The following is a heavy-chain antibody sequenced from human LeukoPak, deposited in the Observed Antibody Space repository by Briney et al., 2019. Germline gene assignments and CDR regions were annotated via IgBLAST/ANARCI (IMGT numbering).Heavy chain of an antibody. CDR1: GFTFSSYS. Sequence: KLGGSLRLSCAASGFTFSSYSMNWVRQAPGKGLEWVSSISSSSSYIYYADSVKGRFTISRDNAKNSLYLQMNSLRAEDTAVYYCARDGVTGTTHWGQGTLVTVSS. D-gene: IGHD1-7*01. J-gene: IGHJ4*02. V-gene: IGHV3-21*01. CDR3: ARDGVTGTTH. CDR2: ISSSSSYI.